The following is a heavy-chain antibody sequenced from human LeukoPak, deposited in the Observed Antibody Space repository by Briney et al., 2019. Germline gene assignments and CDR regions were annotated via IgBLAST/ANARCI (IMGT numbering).Heavy chain of an antibody. V-gene: IGHV1-18*04. CDR1: GYTFTSYG. J-gene: IGHJ4*02. CDR2: ISAYNGNT. D-gene: IGHD2-2*01. Sequence: ASVKVSCKASGYTFTSYGISWVRQAPGQGLEWTGRISAYNGNTNYAQKLQGRVTMTTDTSTSTAYMELRSLRSDDTAVYYCARDLGLVVPAAISDYWGQGTLVTVSS. CDR3: ARDLGLVVPAAISDY.